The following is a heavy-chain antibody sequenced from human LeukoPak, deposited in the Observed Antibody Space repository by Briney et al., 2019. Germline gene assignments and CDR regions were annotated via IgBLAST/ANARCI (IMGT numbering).Heavy chain of an antibody. V-gene: IGHV4-34*01. CDR3: ARSGPRYYYGSGSYVPYYYYYYMDV. J-gene: IGHJ6*03. Sequence: SETLSLTCAVYGGSFSGYYWSWIRQPPGKGLEWIGEINHSGSTNYNPSLKSQVTISVDTSKNQFSLKLSSVTAADAAVYYCARSGPRYYYGSGSYVPYYYYYYMDVWGKGTTVTISS. CDR2: INHSGST. CDR1: GGSFSGYY. D-gene: IGHD3-10*01.